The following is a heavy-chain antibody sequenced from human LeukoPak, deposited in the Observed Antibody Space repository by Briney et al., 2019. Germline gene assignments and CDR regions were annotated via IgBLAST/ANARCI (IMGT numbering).Heavy chain of an antibody. D-gene: IGHD1-26*01. CDR2: IYTSGST. Sequence: SETLSLTCTVSGGSISSYYWSWIRQPAGKGLEWIGRIYTSGSTNYNPSLKSRVTMSVDTSKNQFSLKLSSVTAADTAVYYCARDGSYSPSDAFDIWGQGTMVTVSS. CDR1: GGSISSYY. CDR3: ARDGSYSPSDAFDI. J-gene: IGHJ3*02. V-gene: IGHV4-4*07.